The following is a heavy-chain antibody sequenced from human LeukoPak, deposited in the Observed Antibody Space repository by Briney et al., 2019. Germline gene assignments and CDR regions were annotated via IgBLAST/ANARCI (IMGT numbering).Heavy chain of an antibody. CDR1: GDSVSSNSAT. D-gene: IGHD3/OR15-3a*01. J-gene: IGHJ4*02. CDR3: ARGRGLGLPFDS. V-gene: IGHV6-1*01. Sequence: SQTLSLTCGISGDSVSSNSATWTWIRQSPSRGLEWLGRIYYRSKWYNDYAVSVKSRITINPDTSKNQFSLQLKSVTPEDMAVYYCARGRGLGLPFDSWGQGTLVTVSS. CDR2: IYYRSKWYN.